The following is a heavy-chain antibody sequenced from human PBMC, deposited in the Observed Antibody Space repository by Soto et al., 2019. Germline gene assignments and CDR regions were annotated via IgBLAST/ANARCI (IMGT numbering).Heavy chain of an antibody. D-gene: IGHD2-8*02. CDR2: INHSGST. V-gene: IGHV4-34*01. CDR3: ARDAGASRYYGMDV. CDR1: GGAFSGYH. J-gene: IGHJ6*02. Sequence: WDTLSHTPAVYGGAFSGYHWSWIRQPPGKGLEWIGEINHSGSTNYNPSLKSRVTISVDTSKNQFFLKLHSVTAADTAVYYCARDAGASRYYGMDVWGQGTTVTVSS.